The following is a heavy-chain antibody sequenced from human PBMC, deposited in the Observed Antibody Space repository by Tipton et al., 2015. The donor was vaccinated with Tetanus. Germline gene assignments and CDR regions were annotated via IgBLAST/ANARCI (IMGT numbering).Heavy chain of an antibody. D-gene: IGHD3-10*01. CDR2: INYDGST. CDR1: GASISDKKYY. Sequence: TLSLTCTVSGASISDKKYYWGWIRQPPGKGLEWIGEINYDGSTNYSPSLKSRVTLSLDTTKKQVSLKLSSVTAADTAVYYCARGDYYGSGTYDVWGQGTTVTVPS. V-gene: IGHV4-39*07. J-gene: IGHJ6*02. CDR3: ARGDYYGSGTYDV.